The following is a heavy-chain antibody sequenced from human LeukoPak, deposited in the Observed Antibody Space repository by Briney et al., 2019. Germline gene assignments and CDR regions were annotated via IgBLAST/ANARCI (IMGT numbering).Heavy chain of an antibody. CDR3: ARDFVDTAMEDYFDY. CDR2: ISSSSSYI. Sequence: GGSLRLSCTASGFTFSSYSMNWVRQAPGKGLEWVSSISSSSSYIYYADSVKGRFTISRDNAKNSLYLQMNSLRAEDTAVYYCARDFVDTAMEDYFDYWGQGTLVTVSS. J-gene: IGHJ4*02. V-gene: IGHV3-21*01. CDR1: GFTFSSYS. D-gene: IGHD5-18*01.